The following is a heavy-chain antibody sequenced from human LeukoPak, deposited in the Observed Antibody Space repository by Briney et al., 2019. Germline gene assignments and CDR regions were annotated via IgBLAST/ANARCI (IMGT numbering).Heavy chain of an antibody. D-gene: IGHD1-26*01. Sequence: SETLSLTCAVYGGSFSGYYWSWIRQPPGKGLEWIGEINHSGSTYYNPSLKSRVTISVDTSKNQFSLKLSSVTAADTAVYYCANSGSYYRFDYWGQGTLVTVSS. CDR1: GGSFSGYY. CDR2: INHSGST. CDR3: ANSGSYYRFDY. V-gene: IGHV4-34*01. J-gene: IGHJ4*02.